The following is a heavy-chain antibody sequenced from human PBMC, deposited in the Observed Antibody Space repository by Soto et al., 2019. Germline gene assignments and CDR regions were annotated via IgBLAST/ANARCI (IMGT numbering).Heavy chain of an antibody. CDR2: IDPSDSYL. J-gene: IGHJ5*02. Sequence: GLPISICYRVSGGKCVNFVVSRVRQKTGKGLEWMGRIDPSDSYLNYSPSFQGHVTISAGKSTNTAYLHFSSLKASDTAVYYCARHRGFGSRSYIDHWGQGTLVTVSS. CDR1: GGKCVNFV. V-gene: IGHV5-10-1*01. D-gene: IGHD3-10*01. CDR3: ARHRGFGSRSYIDH.